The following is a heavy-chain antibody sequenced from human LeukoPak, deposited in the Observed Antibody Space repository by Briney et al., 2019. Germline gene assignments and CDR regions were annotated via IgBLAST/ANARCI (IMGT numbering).Heavy chain of an antibody. J-gene: IGHJ5*02. CDR3: ARDRGGIAAAGTVWFDP. Sequence: GRSLRLSCAASGFTFSSYWMSWVRQAPGKGLEWVANIKQDGSEKYYVDSVKGRFTISRDNAKNSLYLQMNSLRAEDTAVYYCARDRGGIAAAGTVWFDPWGQGTLVTVSS. CDR2: IKQDGSEK. D-gene: IGHD6-13*01. CDR1: GFTFSSYW. V-gene: IGHV3-7*01.